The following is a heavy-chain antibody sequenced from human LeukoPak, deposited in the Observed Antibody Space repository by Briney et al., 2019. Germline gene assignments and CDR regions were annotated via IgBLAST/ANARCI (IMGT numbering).Heavy chain of an antibody. D-gene: IGHD5-24*01. J-gene: IGHJ3*02. CDR1: GFTFSSYS. CDR3: ARDPVRDGYNYRPGDAFDI. CDR2: ISSSSSYI. V-gene: IGHV3-21*01. Sequence: PGGSLRLSCAASGFTFSSYSMNWVRQAPGKGLEWVSSISSSSSYIYYADSVKGRFNISRDNAKNSLYLQMNSLRAEDTAVYYCARDPVRDGYNYRPGDAFDIWGQGTMVTVSS.